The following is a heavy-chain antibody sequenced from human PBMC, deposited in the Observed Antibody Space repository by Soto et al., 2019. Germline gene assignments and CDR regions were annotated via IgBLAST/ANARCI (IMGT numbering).Heavy chain of an antibody. CDR2: INHSGST. Sequence: PSETLSLTCAVYGGSFSGYYWSWIRQPPGKGLEWIGEINHSGSTNYNPSLKSRVTISVDTSKNQFSLKLSSVTAADTAVYYCGRGKGRSFYYGSGSYAFDIWGQGTMVTVSS. CDR3: GRGKGRSFYYGSGSYAFDI. V-gene: IGHV4-34*01. CDR1: GGSFSGYY. J-gene: IGHJ3*02. D-gene: IGHD3-10*01.